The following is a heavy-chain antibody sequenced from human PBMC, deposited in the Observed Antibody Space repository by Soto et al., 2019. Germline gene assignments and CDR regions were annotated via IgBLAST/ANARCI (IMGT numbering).Heavy chain of an antibody. CDR2: INHSGST. D-gene: IGHD3-3*01. V-gene: IGHV4-34*01. CDR1: GGSFSGYY. Sequence: PSETLSLTCAVYGGSFSGYYWSWIRQPPGRGLEWIGEINHSGSTNYNPSLKSRVTMSVDTSKNQFSLKLSSVTAADTAVYFCARAVGGYDFWSASYYYYYYMDVWGKGTTVTVS. CDR3: ARAVGGYDFWSASYYYYYYMDV. J-gene: IGHJ6*03.